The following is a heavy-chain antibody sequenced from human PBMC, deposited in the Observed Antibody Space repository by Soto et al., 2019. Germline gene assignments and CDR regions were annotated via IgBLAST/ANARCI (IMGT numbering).Heavy chain of an antibody. CDR3: AREGSLGLDV. D-gene: IGHD3-10*01. Sequence: EVRLEEAGGGFVQPGGSLRVSCSGSGFIFSSFWMHWVRQGPGKGLEGVSRINGDGASLAYADSVKGRFSISRDNVKNTLHLQMNSLGADDTAVYFCAREGSLGLDVWGRGTPVTVSS. CDR2: INGDGASL. J-gene: IGHJ6*02. V-gene: IGHV3-74*03. CDR1: GFIFSSFW.